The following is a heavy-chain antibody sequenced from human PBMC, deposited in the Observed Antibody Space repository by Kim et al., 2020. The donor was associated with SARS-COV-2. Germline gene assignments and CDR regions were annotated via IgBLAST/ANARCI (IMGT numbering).Heavy chain of an antibody. Sequence: GGSLRLSCAASGFTFSKYWMYWVRQVPGEGLVWVSRSNEDGSITNYADSVRGRFIISRDHARSTLYLQMNSLGAEDTALYYCARDLSGYDDLWGQGTLVT. D-gene: IGHD5-12*01. V-gene: IGHV3-74*01. CDR1: GFTFSKYW. CDR3: ARDLSGYDDL. J-gene: IGHJ5*02. CDR2: SNEDGSIT.